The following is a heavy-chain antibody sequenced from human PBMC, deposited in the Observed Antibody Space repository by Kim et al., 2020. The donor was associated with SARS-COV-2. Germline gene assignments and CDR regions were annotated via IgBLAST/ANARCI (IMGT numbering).Heavy chain of an antibody. CDR1: GGSFSGYY. CDR3: AGAPLSSGWYSGGYYFDY. J-gene: IGHJ4*02. CDR2: INHSGST. D-gene: IGHD6-19*01. V-gene: IGHV4-34*01. Sequence: SETLSLTCAVYGGSFSGYYWSWIRQPPGKGLEWIGEINHSGSTNYNPSLKSRVTISVDTSKNQFSLKLSSVTAADTAVYYCAGAPLSSGWYSGGYYFDYWGQGTLVTVSS.